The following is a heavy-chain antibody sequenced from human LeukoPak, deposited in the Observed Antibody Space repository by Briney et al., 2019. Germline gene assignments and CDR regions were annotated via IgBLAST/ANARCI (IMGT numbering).Heavy chain of an antibody. D-gene: IGHD5-18*01. Sequence: SETLSLTCTVSGGSISSSSYYWGWIRQPPGKGLEWIGSIYYSGNTYYNPSLKSRVTISVDTSKNQFSLKLSSVTAADTTVYYCARQSTAMGTFDYWGQGTLVPVSS. CDR3: ARQSTAMGTFDY. CDR1: GGSISSSSYY. J-gene: IGHJ4*02. V-gene: IGHV4-39*01. CDR2: IYYSGNT.